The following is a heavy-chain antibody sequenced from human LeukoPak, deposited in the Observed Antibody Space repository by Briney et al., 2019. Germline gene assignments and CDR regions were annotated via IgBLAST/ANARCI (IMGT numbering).Heavy chain of an antibody. CDR1: GYTFTDCW. V-gene: IGHV5-51*01. D-gene: IGHD3-22*01. CDR2: IYPGDSDT. CDR3: ARPLRGDYDSSGYLFDS. Sequence: GESLKISCKGSGYTFTDCWIGWVRQMPGKGLEWMGIIYPGDSDTRYNPSFQGQVTISADKSISTAYLQWSSLKASDSAMYYCARPLRGDYDSSGYLFDSWGQGTLVTVSS. J-gene: IGHJ4*02.